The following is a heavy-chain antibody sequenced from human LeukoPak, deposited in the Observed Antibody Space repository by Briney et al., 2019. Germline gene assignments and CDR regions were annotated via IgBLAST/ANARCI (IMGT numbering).Heavy chain of an antibody. CDR3: ARGAYGSGSYGDNWFDP. V-gene: IGHV3-53*01. CDR1: GFTVSSNY. J-gene: IGHJ5*02. D-gene: IGHD3-10*01. Sequence: GGSLRLSCAASGFTVSSNYMSWVRQAPGKGLEWVSVIYSGGSTYYADSVKGRFTISRDNSKNTLYLQMNSLRAEDTAVYYCARGAYGSGSYGDNWFDPWGQGTLVTVSS. CDR2: IYSGGST.